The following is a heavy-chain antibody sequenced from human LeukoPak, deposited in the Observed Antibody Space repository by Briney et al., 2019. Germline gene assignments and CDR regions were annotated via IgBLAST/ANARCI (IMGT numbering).Heavy chain of an antibody. CDR3: ARPSAGGYADAFDI. CDR1: GGSISSGDYY. Sequence: PSETLSLTCTVSGGSISSGDYYWRWIRQPPGKGLEWIGYIYYSGSTNYNPSLKSRVTISVDTSKNQFSLKLRSVTAADTAVYYCARPSAGGYADAFDIWGQGTMVTVSS. V-gene: IGHV4-61*08. J-gene: IGHJ3*02. D-gene: IGHD5-12*01. CDR2: IYYSGST.